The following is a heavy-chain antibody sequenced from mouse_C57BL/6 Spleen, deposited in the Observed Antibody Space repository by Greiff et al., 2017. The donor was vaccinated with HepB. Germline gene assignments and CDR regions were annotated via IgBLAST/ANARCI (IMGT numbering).Heavy chain of an antibody. J-gene: IGHJ3*01. D-gene: IGHD2-2*01. V-gene: IGHV1-22*01. Sequence: EVQLQQSGPELVKPGASVKMSCKASGYTFTDYNMHWVKQSHGKSLEWIGYINPNNGGTSYNQKFKGKATLTVNKSSSTAYMELRSLTSDDSAVYYCAVGLWLRRAYWGQVTLVTVSA. CDR2: INPNNGGT. CDR3: AVGLWLRRAY. CDR1: GYTFTDYN.